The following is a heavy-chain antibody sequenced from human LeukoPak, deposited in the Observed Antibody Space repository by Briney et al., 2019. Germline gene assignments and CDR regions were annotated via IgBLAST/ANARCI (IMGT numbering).Heavy chain of an antibody. CDR3: ADSRGDY. CDR2: ISYDGSNK. J-gene: IGHJ4*02. Sequence: GRSLRLSCAASGFTFSSYAMHWVRQAPGKGLEWVAVISYDGSNKYYADSVKGRFTISRDNSKNTLYLQMNSLRAEDTAVYYCADSRGDYWDQGTLVTVSS. V-gene: IGHV3-30*04. CDR1: GFTFSSYA. D-gene: IGHD6-13*01.